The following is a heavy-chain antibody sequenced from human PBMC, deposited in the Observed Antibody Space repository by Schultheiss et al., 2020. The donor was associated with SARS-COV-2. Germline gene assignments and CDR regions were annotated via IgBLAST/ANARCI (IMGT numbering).Heavy chain of an antibody. V-gene: IGHV1-2*02. D-gene: IGHD3-10*01. CDR3: ARDVTMVRGVIGRNWFDP. CDR1: GYTFSGYY. CDR2: INPNSGDT. Sequence: ASVKVSCKASGYTFSGYYMHWVRQAPGQGLEWMGWINPNSGDTRYAQKFQGRVTMTRDTSISTAYMDLSRLTSDDTAVYYCARDVTMVRGVIGRNWFDPWGQGTLVTVSS. J-gene: IGHJ5*02.